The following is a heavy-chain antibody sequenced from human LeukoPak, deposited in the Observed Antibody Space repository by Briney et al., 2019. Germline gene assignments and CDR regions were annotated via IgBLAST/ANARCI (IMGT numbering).Heavy chain of an antibody. CDR2: INPKSGGR. Sequence: GASVKVSCKASGYMFTGYYMHWVRQVPGQGLEWMGWINPKSGGRNYAQKFQGRVTMTRDTSISTVYMELSRLRSDDTALYYCASEKGGVGATGEGPFDCWGQGTLVTVSS. CDR1: GYMFTGYY. J-gene: IGHJ4*02. V-gene: IGHV1-2*02. D-gene: IGHD1-26*01. CDR3: ASEKGGVGATGEGPFDC.